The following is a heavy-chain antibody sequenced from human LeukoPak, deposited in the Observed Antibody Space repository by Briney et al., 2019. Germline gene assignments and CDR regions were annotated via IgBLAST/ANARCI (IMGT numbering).Heavy chain of an antibody. Sequence: SETLSLTCTVSGGSISSYYWSWIRQPPGKGLEWIGYIYYSGSTNYNPSLKSRVTIPVDTSKNQFSLKLSSVTAADTAVYYCARHGWDCSSTSCYDFPDYWGQGTLVTVSP. CDR2: IYYSGST. V-gene: IGHV4-59*08. CDR3: ARHGWDCSSTSCYDFPDY. J-gene: IGHJ4*02. D-gene: IGHD2-2*01. CDR1: GGSISSYY.